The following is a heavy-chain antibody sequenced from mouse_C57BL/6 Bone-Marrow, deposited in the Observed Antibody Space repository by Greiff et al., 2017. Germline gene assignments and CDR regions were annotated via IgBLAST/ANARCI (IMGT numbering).Heavy chain of an antibody. CDR2: IRNKANGYTT. Sequence: EVKLMESGGGLVQPGGSLSLSCAASGFTFTDYYMSWVRQPPGKALEWLGFIRNKANGYTTEYSASVKGRFTISRDNSQSILYLQMNALRAEDSATYYCERDPYRNYPHYEAMDYGGQGTSVTVSS. CDR3: ERDPYRNYPHYEAMDY. CDR1: GFTFTDYY. V-gene: IGHV7-3*01. D-gene: IGHD2-5*01. J-gene: IGHJ4*01.